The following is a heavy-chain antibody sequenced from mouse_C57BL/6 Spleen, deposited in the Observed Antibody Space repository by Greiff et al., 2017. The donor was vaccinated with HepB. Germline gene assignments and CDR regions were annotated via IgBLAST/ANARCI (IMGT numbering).Heavy chain of an antibody. V-gene: IGHV3-1*01. CDR3: ARDSSYLFAY. CDR2: ISYSGST. Sequence: DVQLQESGPGMVKPSQSLSLTCTVTGYSITSGYDWHWIRHRPGNILEWMGYISYSGSTNYNPSLKSRISITHDKSKNHFFLKLNSVTTEDTATYYCARDSSYLFAYWGQGTLVTVSA. D-gene: IGHD1-1*01. J-gene: IGHJ3*01. CDR1: GYSITSGYD.